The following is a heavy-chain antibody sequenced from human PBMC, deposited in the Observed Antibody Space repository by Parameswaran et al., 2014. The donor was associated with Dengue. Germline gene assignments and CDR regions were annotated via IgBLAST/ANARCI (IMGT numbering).Heavy chain of an antibody. CDR2: FDPEDGET. J-gene: IGHJ6*02. Sequence: WVRQAPGQGLEWMGGFDPEDGETIYAQKFQGRVTMTEDTSTDTAYMELSSLRSEDTAVYYCATDISSSSSPLAVWGQGTTVTVSS. V-gene: IGHV1-24*01. CDR3: ATDISSSSSPLAV. D-gene: IGHD6-13*01.